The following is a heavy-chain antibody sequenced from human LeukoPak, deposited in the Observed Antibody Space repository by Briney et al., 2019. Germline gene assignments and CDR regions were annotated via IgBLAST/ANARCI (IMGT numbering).Heavy chain of an antibody. CDR1: GGSVSRYY. CDR3: ASSIAVAGTAFHY. V-gene: IGHV4-59*02. D-gene: IGHD6-19*01. Sequence: SETLSLTCTVSGGSVSRYYWNWIRQPPGKGLEWIGHIYNSKDPNYNPSPKSRVTISVGTSNHQFSRKLSSVAAADTAVYYCASSIAVAGTAFHYWRQGTLVGVPS. CDR2: IYNSKDP. J-gene: IGHJ4*02.